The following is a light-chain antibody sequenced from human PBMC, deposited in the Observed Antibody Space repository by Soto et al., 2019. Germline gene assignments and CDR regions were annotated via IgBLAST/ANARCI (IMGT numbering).Light chain of an antibody. CDR1: QSVSSSY. Sequence: SGLTQSPGTLSLSPGERATLSCRAIQSVSSSYLAWYQQKPGQAPRLLIYRASSSGTGIPDRFSGSGSGTDFTLTISRLEPEDFAVYYCQQYGSSPRTCGQGTKVEI. J-gene: IGKJ1*01. CDR2: RAS. CDR3: QQYGSSPRT. V-gene: IGKV3-20*01.